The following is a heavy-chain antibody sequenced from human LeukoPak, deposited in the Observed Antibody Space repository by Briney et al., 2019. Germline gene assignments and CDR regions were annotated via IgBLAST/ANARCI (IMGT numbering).Heavy chain of an antibody. J-gene: IGHJ3*02. Sequence: GSLRLSCAASGFTFNRYAMSWIRQPPGKGLEWIGEINHSGSTNYNPSLKSRVTISVDTSKNQFSLKLTSVTAADTAVYFCARDSVGGTGHDAFDIWGQGTMATVSS. CDR1: GFTFNRYA. D-gene: IGHD1-26*01. CDR2: INHSGST. V-gene: IGHV4-34*01. CDR3: ARDSVGGTGHDAFDI.